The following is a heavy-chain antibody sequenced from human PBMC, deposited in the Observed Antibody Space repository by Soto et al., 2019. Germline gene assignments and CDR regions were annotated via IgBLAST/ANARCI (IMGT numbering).Heavy chain of an antibody. V-gene: IGHV3-23*01. J-gene: IGHJ4*02. CDR2: ISGSGGST. Sequence: GGSLRLSCAASGFTFSSYAMSWVRQAPGKGLEWVSAISGSGGSTYYADSVKGRFTISRDNSKNTLYLQMNSLRAEDTAVYYCAKSHCSSTSCYANYWGQGTLVTVSS. CDR1: GFTFSSYA. CDR3: AKSHCSSTSCYANY. D-gene: IGHD2-2*01.